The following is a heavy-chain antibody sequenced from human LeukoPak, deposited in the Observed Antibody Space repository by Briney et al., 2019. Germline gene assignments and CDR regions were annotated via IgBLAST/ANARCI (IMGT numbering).Heavy chain of an antibody. D-gene: IGHD3-22*01. V-gene: IGHV3-21*01. CDR1: GFTFSSYS. CDR2: ISSSSSYI. Sequence: KSGGSPRLSCAASGFTFSSYSMNWVRQAPGKGLEWVSSISSSSSYIYYADSVKGRFTISRDNAKNSLYLQMNCLRAEDTAVYYCARDLAPYYYGSSGYYSGPFDYWGQGTLVTVSS. CDR3: ARDLAPYYYGSSGYYSGPFDY. J-gene: IGHJ4*02.